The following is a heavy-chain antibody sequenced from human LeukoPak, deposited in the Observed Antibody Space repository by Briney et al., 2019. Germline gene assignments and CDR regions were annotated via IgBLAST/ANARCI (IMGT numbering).Heavy chain of an antibody. D-gene: IGHD3-10*01. CDR1: GFTFSSYA. J-gene: IGHJ4*02. V-gene: IGHV3-23*01. CDR2: TSGSGGST. Sequence: GGSLRLSCAASGFTFSSYAMSWVRQAPGKGLEWVSATSGSGGSTYYADSVKGRFTISRDNSKNTLYLQMNSLRAEDTAVYYCAKDERGDGSGSYTFFDYWGQGTLVTVSS. CDR3: AKDERGDGSGSYTFFDY.